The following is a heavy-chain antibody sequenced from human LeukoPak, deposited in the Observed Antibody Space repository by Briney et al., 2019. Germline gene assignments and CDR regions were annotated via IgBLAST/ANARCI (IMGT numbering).Heavy chain of an antibody. Sequence: PSETLSLTCNVYGGSLSGYYWSWIRQPPGRGLEWIGEINHSGNTKYNPSLKSRFTISVDTSKNQFSLELTSVTAADTAVYYCARHYGPWGQGTLVTVSS. J-gene: IGHJ5*02. CDR3: ARHYGP. CDR1: GGSLSGYY. V-gene: IGHV4-34*01. D-gene: IGHD3-16*01. CDR2: INHSGNT.